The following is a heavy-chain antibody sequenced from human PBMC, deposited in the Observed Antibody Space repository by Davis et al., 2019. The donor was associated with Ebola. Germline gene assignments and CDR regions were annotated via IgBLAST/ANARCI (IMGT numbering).Heavy chain of an antibody. V-gene: IGHV4-39*07. CDR3: AKAPVFYCTNGVCHRPRYYYGMDV. D-gene: IGHD2-8*01. J-gene: IGHJ6*02. CDR1: GGSISRSSYY. Sequence: MPSETLSLTCSVSGGSISRSSYYWGWIRQPPGKGLEWIGSIYYRGSTYYNPSLKSRVTISVDTSKNQFSLKLSSVTAADTAVYYCAKAPVFYCTNGVCHRPRYYYGMDVWGQGTTATVSS. CDR2: IYYRGST.